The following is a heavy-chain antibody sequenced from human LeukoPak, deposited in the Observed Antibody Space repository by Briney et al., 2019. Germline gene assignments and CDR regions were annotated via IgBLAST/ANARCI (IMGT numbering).Heavy chain of an antibody. D-gene: IGHD3-10*01. V-gene: IGHV1-18*04. Sequence: ASVKVSCKASGYTFTSYGISWVRQAPGQGLEWMGWISAYNGNTNYAQKLQGRVTMTTDTSTSTAYMELRSLRSDDTAVYYCARNPGTQAQFMVRGVIIPFDLWGQGTLVTVSS. CDR3: ARNPGTQAQFMVRGVIIPFDL. CDR2: ISAYNGNT. J-gene: IGHJ5*02. CDR1: GYTFTSYG.